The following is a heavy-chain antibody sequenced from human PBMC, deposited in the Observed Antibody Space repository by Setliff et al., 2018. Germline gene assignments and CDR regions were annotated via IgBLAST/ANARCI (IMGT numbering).Heavy chain of an antibody. CDR3: ARYNSSAACFDP. D-gene: IGHD2-21*01. CDR1: GESFSNNY. J-gene: IGHJ5*02. CDR2: IFPTGTT. Sequence: PSETLSLTCSVYGESFSNNYWSWIRQPAGKGLEWIGRIFPTGTTNYNPDLKSRVTMSVDTSKKRFSLMLRSVTAADTAIYYCARYNSSAACFDPWGPGTLGTVSS. V-gene: IGHV4-59*10.